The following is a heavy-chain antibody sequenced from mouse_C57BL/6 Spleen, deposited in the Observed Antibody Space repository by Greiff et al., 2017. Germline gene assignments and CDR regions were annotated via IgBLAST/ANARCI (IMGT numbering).Heavy chain of an antibody. CDR3: ARSAAQAYYFDY. CDR1: GYTFTSYW. J-gene: IGHJ2*01. V-gene: IGHV1-59*01. D-gene: IGHD3-2*02. Sequence: QVQLQQPGAELVRPGTSVKLSCKASGYTFTSYWMHWVKQRPGQGLEWIGVIDPSDSYTNYNQKFKGKATLTVDTSSSTAYMQLSSLTSEDSAVYYCARSAAQAYYFDYWGQGTTLTVSS. CDR2: IDPSDSYT.